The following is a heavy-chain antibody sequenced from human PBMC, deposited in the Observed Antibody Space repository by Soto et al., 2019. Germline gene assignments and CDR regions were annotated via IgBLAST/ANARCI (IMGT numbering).Heavy chain of an antibody. CDR1: DISLSSSTYY. J-gene: IGHJ4*02. D-gene: IGHD3-3*01. CDR2: IYYSGNS. V-gene: IGHV4-39*01. Sequence: PSETLSLTCSVSDISLSSSTYYWGWVRQPPGKGLEWIGSIYYSGNSYYNPPLKSRVTISVDTSKNQLSLNLTSVTAADTAVYYCARGWDFWSGYYTGGFDYWGQGTPVTVSS. CDR3: ARGWDFWSGYYTGGFDY.